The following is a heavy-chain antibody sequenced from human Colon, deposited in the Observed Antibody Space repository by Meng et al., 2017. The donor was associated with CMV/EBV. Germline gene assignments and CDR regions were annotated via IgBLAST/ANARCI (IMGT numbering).Heavy chain of an antibody. V-gene: IGHV3-21*01. CDR1: GFIFKNYI. J-gene: IGHJ6*02. CDR2: ISNINYI. D-gene: IGHD3-10*01. Sequence: GGSLRLSCEASGFIFKNYIMHWVRQAPGKRLEWVSSISNINYIYQADSVKGRFTISRDNAKNSLSLLMNSLRPEDTAVYYCARSYYYGLDVWGQGTTVTVSS. CDR3: ARSYYYGLDV.